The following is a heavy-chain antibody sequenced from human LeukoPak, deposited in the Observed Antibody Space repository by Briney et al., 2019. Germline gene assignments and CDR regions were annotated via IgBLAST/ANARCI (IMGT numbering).Heavy chain of an antibody. CDR1: GFSFSSYG. CDR2: ISYDGSNK. V-gene: IGHV3-30*03. CDR3: AREITRAFDI. Sequence: GGSLRLSCAASGFSFSSYGMHWVRQAPGEGLEWVALISYDGSNKYYADSVKGRFTISRDNSKNTLYLQMNSLRAEDTAVYNCAREITRAFDIWGQGTMVTVSS. J-gene: IGHJ3*02. D-gene: IGHD3-10*01.